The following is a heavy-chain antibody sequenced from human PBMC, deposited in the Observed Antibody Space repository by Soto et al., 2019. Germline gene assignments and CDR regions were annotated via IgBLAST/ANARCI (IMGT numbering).Heavy chain of an antibody. CDR2: ISGSTSTI. D-gene: IGHD3-9*01. V-gene: IGHV3-48*01. J-gene: IGHJ4*02. CDR3: SRDDSDWFFN. Sequence: RLSCEASGFTFSDYGINWVRQAPGKGLEWVSYISGSTSTIYYADSVKGRFTISRDDSKNTAYLQMNSLESEDTAVYYCSRDDSDWFFNWGRGTLVTVSS. CDR1: GFTFSDYG.